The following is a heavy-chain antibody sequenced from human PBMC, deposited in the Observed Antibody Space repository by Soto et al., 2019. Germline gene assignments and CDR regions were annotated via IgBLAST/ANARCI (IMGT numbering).Heavy chain of an antibody. CDR3: TTDDPINRD. J-gene: IGHJ4*02. CDR1: GFTFSNAW. Sequence: EVQLVESGGGLVKAGESLRVSCAASGFTFSNAWMSWVRQAPGKGLEWVGRIKSKTNGGTTDYAAPVKGRFSISRDDSKNTLYPQMNSLKTEDTAVYYCTTDDPINRDWGQGTLVTVSS. V-gene: IGHV3-15*01. CDR2: IKSKTNGGTT.